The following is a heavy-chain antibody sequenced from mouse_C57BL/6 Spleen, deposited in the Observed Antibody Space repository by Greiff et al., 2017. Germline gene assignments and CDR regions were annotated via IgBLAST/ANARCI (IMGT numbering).Heavy chain of an antibody. D-gene: IGHD2-2*01. V-gene: IGHV1-62-2*01. J-gene: IGHJ1*03. CDR3: ARREVGSTRVTHWYFDV. CDR1: GYTFTEYT. Sequence: QVQLQQSGAELVKPGASVKLSCKASGYTFTEYTIHWVKQRSGQGLEWIGWFYPGSGSIKYNEKFKDKATLTADKSSSTVYMELSRLTSEDSAVYVCARREVGSTRVTHWYFDVWGTGTTVTVSS. CDR2: FYPGSGSI.